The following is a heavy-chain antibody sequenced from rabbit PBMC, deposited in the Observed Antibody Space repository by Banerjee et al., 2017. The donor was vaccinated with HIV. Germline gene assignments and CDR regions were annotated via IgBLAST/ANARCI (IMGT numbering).Heavy chain of an antibody. J-gene: IGHJ4*01. D-gene: IGHD2-1*01. Sequence: QSLEESGGDLVKPGGTLTLTCKASGIDFSSYYFMSWVRQAPGKGLEWIGCIHTGSGGTWYASWVNGQFTISKTSSTTVTLQMTSLTAADTATYFCAREVSYDDYGKFNLWGPGTLVTVS. CDR3: AREVSYDDYGKFNL. V-gene: IGHV1S40*01. CDR1: GIDFSSYYF. CDR2: IHTGSGGT.